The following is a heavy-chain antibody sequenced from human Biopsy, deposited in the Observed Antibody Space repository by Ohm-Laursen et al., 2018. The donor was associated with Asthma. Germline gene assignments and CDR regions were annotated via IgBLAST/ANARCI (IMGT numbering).Heavy chain of an antibody. CDR3: ARARSGNYFDY. Sequence: GSLRLSCAASGFTFSNYGMHWVRQAPGKGLEWVSYISTGGTTINYADSVKGRFTISRDNAKNSLYLQLNSLRAGDTAVYYCARARSGNYFDYWGQGTLVTVSS. V-gene: IGHV3-11*01. CDR2: ISTGGTTI. J-gene: IGHJ4*02. D-gene: IGHD5-12*01. CDR1: GFTFSNYG.